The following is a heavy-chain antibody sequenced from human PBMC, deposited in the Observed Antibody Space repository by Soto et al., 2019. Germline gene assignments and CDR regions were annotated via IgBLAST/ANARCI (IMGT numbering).Heavy chain of an antibody. V-gene: IGHV3-21*01. CDR3: ARDPEVATIWARYYYYYGMDV. CDR1: GFTFSSYS. CDR2: ISSSSSYI. D-gene: IGHD5-12*01. Sequence: PGGSLRLSCAASGFTFSSYSMNWVRQAPGKGLEWVSSISSSSSYIYYADSVKGRFTISRDNAKNSLYLQMNSLRAEDTAVYYCARDPEVATIWARYYYYYGMDVWGQGTTVTVSS. J-gene: IGHJ6*02.